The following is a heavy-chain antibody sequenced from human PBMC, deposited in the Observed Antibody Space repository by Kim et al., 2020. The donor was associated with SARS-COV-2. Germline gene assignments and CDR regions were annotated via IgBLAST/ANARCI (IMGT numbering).Heavy chain of an antibody. J-gene: IGHJ5*02. CDR2: IYYSGST. Sequence: SETLSLTCTVSGGSISSSSYYWGWIRQPPGKGLEWIGSIYYSGSTYYNPSLKSRVTISVDTSKNQFSLKLSSVTAADTAVYYCARDQGGVLAPEFDPWGQGTLVTVSS. CDR3: ARDQGGVLAPEFDP. D-gene: IGHD3-16*01. CDR1: GGSISSSSYY. V-gene: IGHV4-39*07.